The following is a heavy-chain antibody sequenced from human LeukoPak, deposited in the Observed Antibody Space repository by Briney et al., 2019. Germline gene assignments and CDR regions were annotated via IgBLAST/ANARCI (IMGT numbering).Heavy chain of an antibody. CDR3: ARGRYYYGSGSYRAKANFFDY. J-gene: IGHJ4*02. Sequence: SETLSLTCAAYGGTFSGYFWSWIRQPPGKGLEWIGEINHSGSTNYNPSLKSRVAITVDASENQFSLKLSSVTAADTAVYYCARGRYYYGSGSYRAKANFFDYWGQGTLVTVSS. D-gene: IGHD3-10*01. CDR1: GGTFSGYF. V-gene: IGHV4-34*01. CDR2: INHSGST.